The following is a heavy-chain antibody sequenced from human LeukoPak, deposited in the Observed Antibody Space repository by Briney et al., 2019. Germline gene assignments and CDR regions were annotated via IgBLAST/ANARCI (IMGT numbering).Heavy chain of an antibody. D-gene: IGHD3-22*01. V-gene: IGHV3-30-3*01. CDR2: ISYDGSNK. Sequence: GGSLRLSCAASGFTFSSYAMHWVRQAPGKGLEWVAVISYDGSNKYYADSVKGRFTISRDNSKNTLYLQMNSLRAGDTAVYYCARDFTITMIVVVTRYYYYGMDVWGQGTTVTVSS. J-gene: IGHJ6*02. CDR1: GFTFSSYA. CDR3: ARDFTITMIVVVTRYYYYGMDV.